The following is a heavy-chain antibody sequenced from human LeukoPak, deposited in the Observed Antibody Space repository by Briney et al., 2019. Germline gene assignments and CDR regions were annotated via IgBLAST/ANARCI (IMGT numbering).Heavy chain of an antibody. CDR2: INHSGST. Sequence: PSETLSLTCAVYGGSFSGYYWSWIRQPPGKGLEWIGEINHSGSTNYNPSLKSRVTISVDTSKKQFSLKLSSVTAADTAVYYCARGSGYTKRFDYWGQGTLVTVSS. J-gene: IGHJ4*02. D-gene: IGHD5-12*01. CDR1: GGSFSGYY. V-gene: IGHV4-34*01. CDR3: ARGSGYTKRFDY.